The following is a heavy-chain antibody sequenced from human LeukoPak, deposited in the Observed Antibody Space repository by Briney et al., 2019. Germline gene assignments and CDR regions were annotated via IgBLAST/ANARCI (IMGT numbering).Heavy chain of an antibody. V-gene: IGHV4-59*01. Sequence: SETLSLTCTVSGGAISSYYWSWIRQPPGKGLEWIGYIYYSGSTNYNPSLKSRVTISVDTSKNQFSLKLSSVTAADTAVYYCARVFSDYGDYYYGMDVWGQGTTVTVSS. CDR2: IYYSGST. J-gene: IGHJ6*02. CDR3: ARVFSDYGDYYYGMDV. D-gene: IGHD4-17*01. CDR1: GGAISSYY.